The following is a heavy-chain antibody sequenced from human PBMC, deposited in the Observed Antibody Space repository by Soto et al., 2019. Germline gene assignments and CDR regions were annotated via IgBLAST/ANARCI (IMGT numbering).Heavy chain of an antibody. D-gene: IGHD3-10*01. V-gene: IGHV4-39*01. Sequence: SETLSLTCTVSGGSISSSSYYWGWIRQPPGKGLEWIGSIYYSGITYYNPSLKSRVTISVDTSKNQFSLKLCSVTAADTAVYYCARRGTIWFGSIAFDPWGQGTLVTVSS. CDR2: IYYSGIT. J-gene: IGHJ5*02. CDR3: ARRGTIWFGSIAFDP. CDR1: GGSISSSSYY.